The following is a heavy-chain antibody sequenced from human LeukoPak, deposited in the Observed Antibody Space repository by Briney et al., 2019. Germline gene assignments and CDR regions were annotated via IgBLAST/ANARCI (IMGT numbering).Heavy chain of an antibody. V-gene: IGHV3-23*01. CDR3: AKDLAIAARPVFDY. CDR2: VTGSGDAT. Sequence: PGGSLRLSCAAFGFTLSGYALTWVRQAPGKGLEWVSTVTGSGDATYYADSVKGRFTISRDNSQNMLYLQMHSLRAEDTARYYCAKDLAIAARPVFDYWGRGTLVTVSS. CDR1: GFTLSGYA. D-gene: IGHD6-6*01. J-gene: IGHJ4*02.